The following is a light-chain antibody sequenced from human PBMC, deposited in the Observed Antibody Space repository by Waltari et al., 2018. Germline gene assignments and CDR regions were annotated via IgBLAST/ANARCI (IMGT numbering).Light chain of an antibody. J-gene: IGLJ3*02. CDR3: AARDDGLRRLV. CDR2: KDN. CDR1: SSNIGTPF. V-gene: IGLV1-47*01. Sequence: QSVLSQPPSTSGPPGQRVTISCSGSSSNIGTPFVYWYQQPPGTAPKLLIFKDNPRPSWVPDPFTACRSGTSASLCTSGPRSENEAHYNCAARDDGLRRLVVGGGTKLTVL.